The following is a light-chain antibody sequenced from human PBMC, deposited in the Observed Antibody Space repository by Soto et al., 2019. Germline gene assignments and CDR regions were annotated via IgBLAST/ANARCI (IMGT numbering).Light chain of an antibody. J-gene: IGKJ1*01. CDR3: QQYDKWPRT. CDR1: QSLSST. Sequence: EIVMTQSPATLSVSPGERATLSCRASQSLSSTLAWYQQKPGQVPRLLIYGASTRATGVPARFSGSGSGTEFTLTISSLQSEDFAVYYCQQYDKWPRTFGQGTKVEVK. CDR2: GAS. V-gene: IGKV3-15*01.